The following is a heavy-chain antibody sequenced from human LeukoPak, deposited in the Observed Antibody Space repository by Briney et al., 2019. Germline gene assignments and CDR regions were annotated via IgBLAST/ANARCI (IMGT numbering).Heavy chain of an antibody. CDR3: ARDRAARHYYYYMDV. Sequence: PSETLSLTCTVSGGSISSGSYYWSWIRQPAGKGLEWIGRIYTSGSTNYNPSLKSRVTISVDTSKNQFSLKLSSVTAADTAVYYCARDRAARHYYYYMDVWGKGTTVTVSS. CDR2: IYTSGST. D-gene: IGHD6-6*01. CDR1: GGSISSGSYY. J-gene: IGHJ6*03. V-gene: IGHV4-61*02.